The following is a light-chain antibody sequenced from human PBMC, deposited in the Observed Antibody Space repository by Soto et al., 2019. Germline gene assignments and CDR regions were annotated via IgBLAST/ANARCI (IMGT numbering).Light chain of an antibody. Sequence: VMTQAPATLSVSPWGRATLSCRASQSISDTLAWYQQKPGQAPRLLIHGASTRAPGFPARFSGSGSGTDFTLTISSLQSEDFAVYYCQQYDNWPWTFGQGTKVDIK. V-gene: IGKV3-15*01. CDR1: QSISDT. J-gene: IGKJ1*01. CDR3: QQYDNWPWT. CDR2: GAS.